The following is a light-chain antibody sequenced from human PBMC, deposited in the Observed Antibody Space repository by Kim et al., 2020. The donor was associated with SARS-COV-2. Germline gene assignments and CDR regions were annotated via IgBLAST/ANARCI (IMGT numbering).Light chain of an antibody. V-gene: IGLV2-11*01. CDR2: DVN. J-gene: IGLJ2*01. CDR1: ISDVGGYNY. CDR3: CSYAGSYTLI. Sequence: GQSVTISCTGTISDVGGYNYVSWYQQHPGKAPKLMIYDVNKRPSAVPDRFSGSKSGNTASLTISGLQAEDEADYNCCSYAGSYTLIFGGGTKLTVL.